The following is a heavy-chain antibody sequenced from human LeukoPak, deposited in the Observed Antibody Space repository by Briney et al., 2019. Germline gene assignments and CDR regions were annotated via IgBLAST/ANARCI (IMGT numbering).Heavy chain of an antibody. Sequence: SETLSLTCTVSGGSISSSSYYWGWIRQPPGKGLEWIGGIYYSGSTYYNPSLKSRVTISVDTSKNQFSLKLSSVTAADTAVYYCARLQYTALDYWGQGTLVTVSS. V-gene: IGHV4-39*01. CDR3: ARLQYTALDY. CDR2: IYYSGST. J-gene: IGHJ4*02. CDR1: GGSISSSSYY. D-gene: IGHD5-18*01.